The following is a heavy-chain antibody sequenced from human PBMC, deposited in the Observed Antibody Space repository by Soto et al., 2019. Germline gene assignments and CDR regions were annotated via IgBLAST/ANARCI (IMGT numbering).Heavy chain of an antibody. CDR1: GFSLSTSGVG. CDR3: AHRLNYYDSSGFDY. J-gene: IGHJ4*02. CDR2: IYWDDDK. D-gene: IGHD3-22*01. V-gene: IGHV2-5*02. Sequence: QITLKESGPTLVKPTQTLTLTCTFSGFSLSTSGVGVGWIRQPPGKALEWLALIYWDDDKRYSPSLKSRLTIXKXTXXNQVVLTMTNMDPVDTATYYCAHRLNYYDSSGFDYWGQGTLVTVSS.